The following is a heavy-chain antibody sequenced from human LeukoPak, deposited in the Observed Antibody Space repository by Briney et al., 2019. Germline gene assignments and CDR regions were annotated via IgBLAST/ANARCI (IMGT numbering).Heavy chain of an antibody. J-gene: IGHJ4*02. CDR1: GFTFTNYC. V-gene: IGHV3-23*01. D-gene: IGHD3-9*01. Sequence: GGSLRLSCAASGFTFTNYCMSWVRQAPGKGLEWVSAISGSGGSTYYADSVKGRFTISRDNSKNTLYLQMNSLRAEDTAVYYCAKDTYYDILTGSVLDYWGQGTLVTVSS. CDR3: AKDTYYDILTGSVLDY. CDR2: ISGSGGST.